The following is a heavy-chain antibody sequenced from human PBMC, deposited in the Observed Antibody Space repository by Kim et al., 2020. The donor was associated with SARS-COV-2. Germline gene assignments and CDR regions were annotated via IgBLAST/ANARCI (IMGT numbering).Heavy chain of an antibody. J-gene: IGHJ4*02. V-gene: IGHV3-30*02. CDR3: AKDAGSGTYYSSNNFDY. Sequence: KGRFTISRDNSKNTLYLKMSGLRAEDTAMFYCAKDAGSGTYYSSNNFDYWGQGTLVTVSS. D-gene: IGHD3-10*01.